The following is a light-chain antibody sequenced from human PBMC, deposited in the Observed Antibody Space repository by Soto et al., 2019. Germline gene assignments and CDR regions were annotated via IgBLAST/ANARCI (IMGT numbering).Light chain of an antibody. J-gene: IGKJ1*01. CDR3: QQSYSTLSRT. Sequence: DIQMTHSPSSLSASVGDRVTITCRASQSISSYLNWYQQKPGKAPKLLIYAASSLQSGVPSRFSGSGSGTDFTLTISSLQPEDFATYYCQQSYSTLSRTFGQGTKVDIK. V-gene: IGKV1-39*01. CDR1: QSISSY. CDR2: AAS.